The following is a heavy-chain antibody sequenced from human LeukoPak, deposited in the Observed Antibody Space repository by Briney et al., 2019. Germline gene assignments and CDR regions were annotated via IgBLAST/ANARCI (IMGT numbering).Heavy chain of an antibody. CDR2: ISGSGGST. D-gene: IGHD3-3*01. Sequence: GGSLRLSCAASGFTFSSYAMSWVRQAPGKGLEWVSAISGSGGSTYYADSVKGRFTISRDNSKNTLYLQMNSLRAEDTAVYYCAKLRFLEWLLSPYFDYWGQGTLVTVSS. CDR3: AKLRFLEWLLSPYFDY. J-gene: IGHJ4*02. CDR1: GFTFSSYA. V-gene: IGHV3-23*01.